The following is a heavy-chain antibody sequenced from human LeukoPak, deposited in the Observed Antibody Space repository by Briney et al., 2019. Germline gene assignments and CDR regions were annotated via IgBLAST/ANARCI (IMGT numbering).Heavy chain of an antibody. D-gene: IGHD1-26*01. CDR1: GFTSSSYG. J-gene: IGHJ4*02. V-gene: IGHV3-23*01. Sequence: GRSLRLSCAASGFTSSSYGMDWGRRTPGGGVGWVSGISGSGGSTYYADSVKGRFTISRDNSRNTLYLQMNSLRAEDTAVYYCSRDPTYYLRYGYFDYWGQGALVTVSS. CDR2: ISGSGGST. CDR3: SRDPTYYLRYGYFDY.